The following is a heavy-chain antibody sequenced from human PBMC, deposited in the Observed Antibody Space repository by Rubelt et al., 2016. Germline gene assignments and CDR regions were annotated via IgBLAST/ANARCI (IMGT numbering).Heavy chain of an antibody. J-gene: IGHJ4*02. CDR2: INHSGST. CDR3: ARDSYDSSGYYDFDY. CDR1: GGSFSGYY. Sequence: QVQLQQWGAGLLKPSETLSLTCAVYGGSFSGYYWSWIRQPPGKGLEWIGEINHSGSTNYNPSLKSRVTISVDTSKNQFSLKLSVWTAADTAVYYCARDSYDSSGYYDFDYWGQGTLVTVSS. V-gene: IGHV4-34*01. D-gene: IGHD3-22*01.